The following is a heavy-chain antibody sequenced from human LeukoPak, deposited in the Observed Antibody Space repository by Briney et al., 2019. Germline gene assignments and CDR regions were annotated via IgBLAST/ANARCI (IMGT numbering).Heavy chain of an antibody. CDR1: GFTFSSYW. CDR3: AREHGEQLAPFDY. V-gene: IGHV3-48*04. Sequence: PGGSLRLSCAASGFTFSSYWMSWVRQAPGKGLEWVSYISSSGSTIYYADSVKGRFTISRDNAKNSLYLQMNSLRAEDTAVYYCAREHGEQLAPFDYWGQGTLVTVSS. CDR2: ISSSGSTI. J-gene: IGHJ4*02. D-gene: IGHD6-6*01.